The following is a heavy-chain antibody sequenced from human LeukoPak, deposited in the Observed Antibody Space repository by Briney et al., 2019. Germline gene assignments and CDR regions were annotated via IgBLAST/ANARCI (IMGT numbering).Heavy chain of an antibody. CDR3: AEGPNWNYVNWFDP. Sequence: GGSLRLSCAASVFTFSTYAMTWVRQAPGKGLEWVSTITGNEGTTYYADSVKGRFTISRDNSKNTLYLQMNSLRAEDTAVYYCAEGPNWNYVNWFDPWGQGTLVTVSS. CDR2: ITGNEGTT. D-gene: IGHD1-7*01. V-gene: IGHV3-23*01. J-gene: IGHJ5*02. CDR1: VFTFSTYA.